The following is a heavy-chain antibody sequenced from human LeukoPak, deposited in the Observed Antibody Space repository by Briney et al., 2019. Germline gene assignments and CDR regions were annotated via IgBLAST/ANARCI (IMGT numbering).Heavy chain of an antibody. CDR2: IRGSGVTT. V-gene: IGHV3-23*01. D-gene: IGHD3-3*01. J-gene: IGHJ4*02. Sequence: GGSLRLSCAASGFTFSSYAMNWVRQAPGKGLEWVSVIRGSGVTTYCADSVKGRFTISRDNSNNTLYLQMNSLRAEDTAVYYCAKAGFWSGYYYSNWGQGTLVTVSS. CDR1: GFTFSSYA. CDR3: AKAGFWSGYYYSN.